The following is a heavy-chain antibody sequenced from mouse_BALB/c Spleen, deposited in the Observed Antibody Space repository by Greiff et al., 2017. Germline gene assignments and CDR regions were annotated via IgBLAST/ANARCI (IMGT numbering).Heavy chain of an antibody. CDR1: GYAFTNYL. V-gene: IGHV1-54*01. Sequence: VQLQQSGAELVRPGTSVKVSCKASGYAFTNYLIEWVKQRPGQGLEWIGVINPGSGGTNYNEKFKGKATLTADKSSSTAYMQLSSLTSDDSAVYFCARGEGYDGEVNAMDYWGQGTSVTVSS. J-gene: IGHJ4*01. CDR3: ARGEGYDGEVNAMDY. D-gene: IGHD2-2*01. CDR2: INPGSGGT.